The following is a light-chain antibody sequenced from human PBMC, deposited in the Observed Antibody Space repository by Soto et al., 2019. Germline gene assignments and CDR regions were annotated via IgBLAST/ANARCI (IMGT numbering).Light chain of an antibody. J-gene: IGKJ1*01. Sequence: EIVLTQSPATLSSFPGDRVTLSCRASQAVNTRLAWYQHKPGQAPRLLMYLASNRAAGVPARFSGSGSGTEFTLTNSNIDPEDFAVYYCHHLHRWPRTFEQGTTVDIK. V-gene: IGKV3-11*01. CDR2: LAS. CDR1: QAVNTR. CDR3: HHLHRWPRT.